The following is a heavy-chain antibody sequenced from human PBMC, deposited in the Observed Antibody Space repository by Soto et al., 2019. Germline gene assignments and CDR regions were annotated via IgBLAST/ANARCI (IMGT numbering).Heavy chain of an antibody. Sequence: SETLSLTCTVSGGSISSYYWSWIRQPPGKGLEWIGYIYYSGSTNYNPSLKSRVTISVDTSKNQFSLKLSSVTAADTAVYYRARGVNYYDSSGYYLSWGQGTLVTVSS. CDR3: ARGVNYYDSSGYYLS. D-gene: IGHD3-22*01. V-gene: IGHV4-59*01. J-gene: IGHJ5*02. CDR2: IYYSGST. CDR1: GGSISSYY.